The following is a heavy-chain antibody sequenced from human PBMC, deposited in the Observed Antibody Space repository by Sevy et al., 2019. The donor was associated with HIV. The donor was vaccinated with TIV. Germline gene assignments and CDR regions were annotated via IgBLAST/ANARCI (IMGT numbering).Heavy chain of an antibody. D-gene: IGHD1-1*01. CDR3: ARLSRTGTPEDFDY. CDR2: IYHSGST. CDR1: GGSISSSNW. Sequence: SETLSLTCAVSGGSISSSNWWSWVRQPPGKGLEWIGEIYHSGSTNYNPSLKSRVTISVEKSKNQFSLKLGSVTAADTAVYYCARLSRTGTPEDFDYWGQGTLVTVSS. V-gene: IGHV4-4*02. J-gene: IGHJ4*02.